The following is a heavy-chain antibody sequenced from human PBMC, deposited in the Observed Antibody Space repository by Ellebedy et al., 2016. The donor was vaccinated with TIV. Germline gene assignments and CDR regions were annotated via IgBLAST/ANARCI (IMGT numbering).Heavy chain of an antibody. J-gene: IGHJ4*02. D-gene: IGHD5-18*01. V-gene: IGHV3-53*01. CDR2: IYVGGNT. Sequence: GGSLRLSXAASGFTVSNNYMSWVRQAPGRGLEWASFIYVGGNTYYGDSVKGRFTISRDSSKNTLYLQMNSPRAEDTAVYYCAGAYGYVVFDYWGQGALVTVSS. CDR1: GFTVSNNY. CDR3: AGAYGYVVFDY.